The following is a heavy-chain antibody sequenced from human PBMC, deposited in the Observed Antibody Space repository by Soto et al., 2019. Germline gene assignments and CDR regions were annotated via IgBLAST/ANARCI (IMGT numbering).Heavy chain of an antibody. J-gene: IGHJ6*03. V-gene: IGHV1-18*01. D-gene: IGHD1-26*01. Sequence: ASVKVSCKASGYTFTSYGISWVRQAPGQGLEWMGWISAYNGNTNYAQKLQGRVTMTTDTSTSTAYMELRSLRSDDTAVYYCARVAELSIYYYYYMDVWGKGTTVTVSS. CDR1: GYTFTSYG. CDR2: ISAYNGNT. CDR3: ARVAELSIYYYYYMDV.